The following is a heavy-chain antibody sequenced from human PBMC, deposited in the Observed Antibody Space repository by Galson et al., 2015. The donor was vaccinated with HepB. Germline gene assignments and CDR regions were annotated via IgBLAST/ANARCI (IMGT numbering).Heavy chain of an antibody. Sequence: CAISGDSVSSNTAAWSWVRQSPSRGLEWLGRTYYKSKWNNDYAVSVKSRIAINPDTSKNQVSLQLNSVTPEDTAVYYCAREPYGSGSADHWFDPWGRGILVTVSS. CDR2: TYYKSKWNN. J-gene: IGHJ5*02. CDR1: GDSVSSNTAA. CDR3: AREPYGSGSADHWFDP. V-gene: IGHV6-1*01. D-gene: IGHD3-10*01.